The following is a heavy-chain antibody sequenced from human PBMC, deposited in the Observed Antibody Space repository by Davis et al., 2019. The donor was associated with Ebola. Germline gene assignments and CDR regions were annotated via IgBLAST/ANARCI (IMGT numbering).Heavy chain of an antibody. CDR2: INHSGST. D-gene: IGHD5-12*01. V-gene: IGHV4-34*01. J-gene: IGHJ6*02. Sequence: MPSETLSLTCAVYGGSISSYYWSWIRQPPGKGLEWIGEINHSGSTNYNPSLKSRVTISVDTSKNQFSLKLSSVTAADTAVYYCARGGGYGGYGMDVWGQGTTVTVSS. CDR3: ARGGGYGGYGMDV. CDR1: GGSISSYY.